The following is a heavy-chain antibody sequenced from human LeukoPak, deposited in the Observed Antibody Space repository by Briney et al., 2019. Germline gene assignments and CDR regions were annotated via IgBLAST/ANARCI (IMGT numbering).Heavy chain of an antibody. Sequence: GGSLRLSCAASGFTFSSYGTSWVRQAPGRGLEWVSAISGSGGSTYYADSVKGRFTISRDNSKNTLYLQMNSLRAEDTAVYYCAKEVRDLYYFDYWGQGTLVTVSS. CDR3: AKEVRDLYYFDY. CDR1: GFTFSSYG. V-gene: IGHV3-23*01. CDR2: ISGSGGST. J-gene: IGHJ4*02. D-gene: IGHD3-10*01.